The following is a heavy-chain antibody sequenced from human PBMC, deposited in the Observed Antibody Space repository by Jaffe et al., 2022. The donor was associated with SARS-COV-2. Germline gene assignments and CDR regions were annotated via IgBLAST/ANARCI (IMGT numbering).Heavy chain of an antibody. V-gene: IGHV3-30-3*01. CDR2: ISYDGSNK. Sequence: QVQLVESGGGVVQPGRSLRLSCAASGFTFSSYAMHWVRQAPGKGLEWVAVISYDGSNKYYADSVKGRFTISRDNSKNTLYLQMNSLRAEDTAVYYCASDGGYSGYDFGGLFDYWGQGTLVTVSS. CDR1: GFTFSSYA. D-gene: IGHD5-12*01. CDR3: ASDGGYSGYDFGGLFDY. J-gene: IGHJ4*02.